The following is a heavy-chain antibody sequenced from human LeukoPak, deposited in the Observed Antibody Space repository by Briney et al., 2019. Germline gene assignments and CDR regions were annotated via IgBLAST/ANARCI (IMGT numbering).Heavy chain of an antibody. D-gene: IGHD3-9*01. Sequence: PAETLCLTCAASGGSVSSSSYYWGWMPQPPGKGLEWIGNSYYSRSSYYNLSVTGRVTISVARSIDDFSLKMHSVTASVMAVWYCARLSKGRFFDYIFDYWGQGTLVTVSS. V-gene: IGHV4-39*02. CDR1: GGSVSSSSYY. CDR2: SYYSRSS. J-gene: IGHJ4*02. CDR3: ARLSKGRFFDYIFDY.